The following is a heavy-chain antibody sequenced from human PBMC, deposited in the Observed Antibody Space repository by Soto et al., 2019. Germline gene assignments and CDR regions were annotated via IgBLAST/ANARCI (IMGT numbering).Heavy chain of an antibody. D-gene: IGHD2-15*01. Sequence: PGGSLRLSCAASGFTFSSYAMSWVRQATGKGLEWVSAISGSGGSTYYADSVKGRFTISRDNSKNTLYLQMNSLRAEDTAVYYCAKLPSHSASGGMDVWGQGTTVTVS. V-gene: IGHV3-23*01. CDR2: ISGSGGST. J-gene: IGHJ6*02. CDR1: GFTFSSYA. CDR3: AKLPSHSASGGMDV.